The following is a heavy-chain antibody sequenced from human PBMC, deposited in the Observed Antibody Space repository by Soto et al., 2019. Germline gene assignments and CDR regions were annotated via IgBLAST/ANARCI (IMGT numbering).Heavy chain of an antibody. CDR2: IYHSVST. D-gene: IGHD3-3*01. V-gene: IGHV4-30-2*01. CDR3: ARAFHHTIFGAYYYYGMDV. J-gene: IGHJ6*02. Sequence: KPSETLSLTCAVSGGSISSGGYSWSWIRQPPGKGLEWIGYIYHSVSTYCNPSLKSRVTISVDRSKNQFSLKLSSVTAADTAVYYCARAFHHTIFGAYYYYGMDVWGQGTTVTVSS. CDR1: GGSISSGGYS.